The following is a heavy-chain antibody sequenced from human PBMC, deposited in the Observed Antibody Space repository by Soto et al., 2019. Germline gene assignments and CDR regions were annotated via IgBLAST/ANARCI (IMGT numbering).Heavy chain of an antibody. Sequence: EVHLLESGGDLVQPGGSLRVSCAGSGFIFGSRAMSWVRQAPGKGLEWVSGIDGGGGDINYADSVKGRFTISRDNSKSALDLEMKSLRAEDKAVYYSSTLKGARYVGTWYSHVADYWGQGTLVTVSS. CDR2: IDGGGGDI. CDR3: STLKGARYVGTWYSHVADY. D-gene: IGHD5-18*01. CDR1: GFIFGSRA. V-gene: IGHV3-23*01. J-gene: IGHJ4*02.